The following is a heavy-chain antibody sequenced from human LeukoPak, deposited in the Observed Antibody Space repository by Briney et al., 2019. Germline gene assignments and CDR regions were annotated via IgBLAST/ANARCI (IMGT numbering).Heavy chain of an antibody. D-gene: IGHD2-15*01. CDR2: ISYDGSNK. V-gene: IGHV3-30*14. CDR1: GFTFSDYS. CDR3: ARAYCGGSCSRPYYYYYYGMDV. J-gene: IGHJ6*02. Sequence: GGSLRLSCAASGFTFSDYSMHWVRQAPGKGLEWVAVISYDGSNKYYADSVKGRFTISRDNSKNTLYLQMNSLRAEDTAVYYCARAYCGGSCSRPYYYYYYGMDVWGQGTTVIVSS.